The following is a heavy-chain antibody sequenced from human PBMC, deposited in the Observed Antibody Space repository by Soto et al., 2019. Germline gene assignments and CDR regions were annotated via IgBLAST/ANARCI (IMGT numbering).Heavy chain of an antibody. CDR2: IYPGDSDT. J-gene: IGHJ4*02. D-gene: IGHD3-22*01. V-gene: IGHV5-51*01. Sequence: GESLKISCNGSGYSFTTYWIGWVRQMPGKGLEWMGIIYPGDSDTRYSPSFQGQVTISADKYISTAYLQWSSLKASDTAMYYCARKDSSSAFDYWGQGTLVTVSS. CDR1: GYSFTTYW. CDR3: ARKDSSSAFDY.